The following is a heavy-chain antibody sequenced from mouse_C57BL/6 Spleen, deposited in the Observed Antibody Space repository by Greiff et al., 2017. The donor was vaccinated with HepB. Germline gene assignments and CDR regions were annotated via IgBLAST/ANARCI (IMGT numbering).Heavy chain of an antibody. CDR1: GYTFTNYW. D-gene: IGHD1-1*02. Sequence: QVQLKESGAELVRPGTSVKMSCKASGYTFTNYWIGWAKQRPGHGLEWIGDIYPGGGYTNYNEKFKGKATLTADKSSSTAYMQFSSMTSEDSAIYYYERGPLDTIYFDYWGQGTTLTVSS. CDR3: ERGPLDTIYFDY. CDR2: IYPGGGYT. J-gene: IGHJ2*01. V-gene: IGHV1-63*01.